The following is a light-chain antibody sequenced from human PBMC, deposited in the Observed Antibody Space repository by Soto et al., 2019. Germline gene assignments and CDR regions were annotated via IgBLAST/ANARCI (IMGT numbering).Light chain of an antibody. J-gene: IGLJ2*01. V-gene: IGLV3-21*04. CDR1: NIGSKS. CDR3: QVWDSSSDHVV. Sequence: SYGLTQPPSVSVAPGKTARITCGGSNIGSKSVYWYQQQPGQAPVLVIYYDDDRPSGIPERFSGSNSGNTATLTISRVEAGDEADYFCQVWDSSSDHVVFGGGTKLTVL. CDR2: YDD.